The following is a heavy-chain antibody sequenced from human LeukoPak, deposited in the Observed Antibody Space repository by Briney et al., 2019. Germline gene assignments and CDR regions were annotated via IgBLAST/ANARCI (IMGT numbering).Heavy chain of an antibody. CDR2: IWYDGSNK. Sequence: GGSLRLSCAASGFTFSSYGMHWVRQAPGKGLEWVAVIWYDGSNKYYADSVKGRFTISRDNSKNTLYLQMNSLRAEDTAVYYRARDRGRARNLFDYWGQGTLVTVSS. CDR1: GFTFSSYG. J-gene: IGHJ4*02. CDR3: ARDRGRARNLFDY. V-gene: IGHV3-33*01.